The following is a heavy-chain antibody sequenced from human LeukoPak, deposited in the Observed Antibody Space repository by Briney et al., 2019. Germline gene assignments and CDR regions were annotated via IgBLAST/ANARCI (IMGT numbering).Heavy chain of an antibody. CDR1: GGSISSSSYY. J-gene: IGHJ4*02. Sequence: SETLSLTCTVSGGSISSSSYYRGWIRQPPGKGLEWIGSIYYSGSTYYNPSLKSRVTISVDTSKNQFSLKLSSVTAADTAVYYCARHSSPLNYFDYWGQGTLVTVSS. CDR3: ARHSSPLNYFDY. D-gene: IGHD6-13*01. CDR2: IYYSGST. V-gene: IGHV4-39*01.